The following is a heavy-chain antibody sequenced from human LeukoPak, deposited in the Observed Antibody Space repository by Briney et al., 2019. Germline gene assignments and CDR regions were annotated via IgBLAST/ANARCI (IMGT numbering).Heavy chain of an antibody. CDR2: IYTSGST. J-gene: IGHJ4*02. V-gene: IGHV4-61*02. CDR1: GGSISSGRYY. CDR3: ARDRRYYDSSGFDY. D-gene: IGHD3-22*01. Sequence: PSQILSLTCTDSGGSISSGRYYWSWIRQPAGKGLEWIGRIYTSGSTNYNPSLKSRVTISVDTSKNQFSLKLSSVTAADTAVYYCARDRRYYDSSGFDYWGQGTLVTVSS.